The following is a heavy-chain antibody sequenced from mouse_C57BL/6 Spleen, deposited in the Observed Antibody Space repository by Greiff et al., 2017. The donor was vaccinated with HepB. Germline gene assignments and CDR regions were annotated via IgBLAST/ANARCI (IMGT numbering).Heavy chain of an antibody. CDR2: IDPENGDT. CDR3: TRDYDRAWFAY. J-gene: IGHJ3*01. Sequence: VHVKQSGAELVRPGASVKLSCTASGFNIKDDYMHWVKQRPEQGLEWIGWIDPENGDTEYASKFQGKATITADTSSNTAYLQLSSLTSEDTAVYYCTRDYDRAWFAYWGQGTLVTVSA. CDR1: GFNIKDDY. D-gene: IGHD2-4*01. V-gene: IGHV14-4*01.